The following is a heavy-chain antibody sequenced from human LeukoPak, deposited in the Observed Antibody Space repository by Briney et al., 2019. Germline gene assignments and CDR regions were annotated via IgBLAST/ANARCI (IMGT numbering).Heavy chain of an antibody. CDR1: GFIFSDYH. V-gene: IGHV3-11*01. CDR3: SGGRDIAVAGPGGYFDF. Sequence: PGGSLRLSCAASGFIFSDYHMSWIRQAPGKGLEWVSYISPGGDAVYFADSVKGRFTISRDNAKSSLFLQMSSLTAEDTDVYYCSGGRDIAVAGPGGYFDFWGQGSLVTVSS. J-gene: IGHJ4*02. D-gene: IGHD6-19*01. CDR2: ISPGGDAV.